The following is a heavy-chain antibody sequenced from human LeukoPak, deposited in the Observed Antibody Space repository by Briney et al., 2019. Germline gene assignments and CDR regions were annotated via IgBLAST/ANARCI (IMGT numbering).Heavy chain of an antibody. J-gene: IGHJ4*02. D-gene: IGHD3-10*01. V-gene: IGHV4-4*07. CDR1: GDSINNFY. CDR3: ARVDMVRGGIFDY. Sequence: SETLSLTCTVSGDSINNFYWSWIRQPAGKGLEWIGRIYTSGSTKYNPSLKSRVTMSVDTSKNQFSLKLSSVTAADTAVYYCARVDMVRGGIFDYWGQGTLVTVSS. CDR2: IYTSGST.